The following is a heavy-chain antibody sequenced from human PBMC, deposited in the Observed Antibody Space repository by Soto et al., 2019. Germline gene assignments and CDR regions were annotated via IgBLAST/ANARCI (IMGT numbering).Heavy chain of an antibody. CDR1: GFTFDDYT. CDR2: ISYDGSNK. CDR3: AREGPSGYDAFDI. D-gene: IGHD3-22*01. Sequence: GGSLRLSCAASGFTFDDYTMHWVRQAPGKGLEWVAVISYDGSNKYYADSVKGRFTISRDNSKNTLYLQMNSLRAEDTAVYYCAREGPSGYDAFDIWGQGTMVTVSS. V-gene: IGHV3-30-3*01. J-gene: IGHJ3*02.